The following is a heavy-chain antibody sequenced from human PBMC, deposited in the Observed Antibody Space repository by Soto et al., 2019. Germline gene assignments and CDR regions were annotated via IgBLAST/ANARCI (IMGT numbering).Heavy chain of an antibody. CDR1: GFTFSSYE. D-gene: IGHD6-6*01. V-gene: IGHV3-48*03. CDR3: AKDIGIAARRGPYGMDV. Sequence: GGSLRLSCAASGFTFSSYEINWVRQAPGKGLEWLSYISSSGSTIYYADSVKGRFTISRDNAKNSLYLQMNSLRAEDTAVYYCAKDIGIAARRGPYGMDVWGQGTTVTVSS. CDR2: ISSSGSTI. J-gene: IGHJ6*02.